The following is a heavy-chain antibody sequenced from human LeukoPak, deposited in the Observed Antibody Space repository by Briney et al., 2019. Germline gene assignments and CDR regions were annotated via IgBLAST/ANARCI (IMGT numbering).Heavy chain of an antibody. D-gene: IGHD6-19*01. V-gene: IGHV3-7*01. CDR3: ARSGSSGWPDAFDI. J-gene: IGHJ3*02. CDR2: IKQDGSEK. Sequence: GGSLRLSCAASGFTFSSYWMSWVRQAPGKGLEWVANIKQDGSEKYYVDSVKGRFTISRDNAKNSLYLQMNSLRAEDTAVYYCARSGSSGWPDAFDIWGQGTMVTVSS. CDR1: GFTFSSYW.